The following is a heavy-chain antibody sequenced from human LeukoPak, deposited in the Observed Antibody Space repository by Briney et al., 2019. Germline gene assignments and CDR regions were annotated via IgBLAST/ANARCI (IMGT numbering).Heavy chain of an antibody. J-gene: IGHJ6*03. Sequence: SVKVSCKASGGTFSSYAISWVRQAPGQGLEWMGGIIPIFGTANYAQKFQGRVTITADESTSTAYMELSGLRSEDTAVYYCARGLHYDFWSGYFSPINYYYMDVWGKGTTVTVSS. CDR2: IIPIFGTA. CDR1: GGTFSSYA. V-gene: IGHV1-69*13. CDR3: ARGLHYDFWSGYFSPINYYYMDV. D-gene: IGHD3-3*01.